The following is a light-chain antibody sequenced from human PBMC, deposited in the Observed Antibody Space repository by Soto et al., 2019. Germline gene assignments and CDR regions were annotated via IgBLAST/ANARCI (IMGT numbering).Light chain of an antibody. CDR1: QSVSSY. CDR2: DAS. J-gene: IGKJ2*01. Sequence: EIVLTQSPATLSLSPGERATLSCRASQSVSSYLAWYQQKPGQAPRLLIYDASNRATGIPARFSGSESGTDFTLTISSLEPEDVAVYYCQQRSNWPPRYTFGQGTKLEIK. V-gene: IGKV3-11*01. CDR3: QQRSNWPPRYT.